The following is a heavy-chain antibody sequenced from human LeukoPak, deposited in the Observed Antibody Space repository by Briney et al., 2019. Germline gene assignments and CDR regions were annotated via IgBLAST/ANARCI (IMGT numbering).Heavy chain of an antibody. CDR1: GFTFSSYG. CDR2: ISYDGSNK. J-gene: IGHJ4*02. V-gene: IGHV3-30*03. D-gene: IGHD3-10*01. Sequence: PGRSLRLSCAASGFTFSSYGMHWVRQAPGKGLEWVAVISYDGSNKYYADSVKGRFTIPRDNSKNTLYLQMNSLRAEDTAVYYCAIYGSGEIDYWGQGTLVTVSS. CDR3: AIYGSGEIDY.